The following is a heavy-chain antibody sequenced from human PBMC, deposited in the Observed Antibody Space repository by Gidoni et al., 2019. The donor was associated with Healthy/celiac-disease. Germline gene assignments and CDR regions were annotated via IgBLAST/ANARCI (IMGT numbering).Heavy chain of an antibody. CDR3: AKALAVRGGRWFDP. CDR2: ISGSGGIP. CDR1: GLPFGSYA. D-gene: IGHD3-10*01. J-gene: IGHJ5*02. V-gene: IGHV3-23*01. Sequence: EVQLLESGGGLVQPGGSLRLSCAASGLPFGSYAMSWVRQAPGKGLEWVSAISGSGGIPFYAASVKGRFTISRDNSKNTLYLHMNSLRPEDTAVYYCAKALAVRGGRWFDPWGQGTLVTVSS.